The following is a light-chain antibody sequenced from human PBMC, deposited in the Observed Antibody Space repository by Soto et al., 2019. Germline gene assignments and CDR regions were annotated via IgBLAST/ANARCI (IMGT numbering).Light chain of an antibody. CDR3: TSYAGSNNGV. CDR1: SSDVGDYNY. Sequence: QSVLTQPPSASGSPGQSVTISCTGTSSDVGDYNYVSWYQQHPGKAPKLMIYEVSKRPSRVPDRFSGSKSGNTASLTVSGLQAEDEADYYCTSYAGSNNGVFGGGTKVTVL. J-gene: IGLJ3*02. CDR2: EVS. V-gene: IGLV2-8*01.